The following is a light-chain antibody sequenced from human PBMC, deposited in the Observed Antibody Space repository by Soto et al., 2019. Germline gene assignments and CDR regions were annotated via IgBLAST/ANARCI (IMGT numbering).Light chain of an antibody. J-gene: IGKJ4*01. CDR2: LGS. CDR3: MQALQTPLT. Sequence: DIVMTQSPLSLPVTPGEPASISCRSSQSLLHRNGYNYLDWYLQKPGQSPQLLIYLGSFRASGDPDRFSGGGSGTDFTLKISRVEAEDVGFYYCMQALQTPLTFGGGTQVEIK. CDR1: QSLLHRNGYNY. V-gene: IGKV2-28*01.